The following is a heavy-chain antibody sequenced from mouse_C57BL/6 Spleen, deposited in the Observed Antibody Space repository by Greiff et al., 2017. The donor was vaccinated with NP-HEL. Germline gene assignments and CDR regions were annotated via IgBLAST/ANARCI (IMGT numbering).Heavy chain of an antibody. V-gene: IGHV1-4*01. CDR3: ARSANCDYFDY. CDR1: GYTFTSYT. J-gene: IGHJ2*01. D-gene: IGHD4-1*01. Sequence: VQLQQSGAELARPGASVKMSCKASGYTFTSYTMHWVKQRPGQGLEWIGYINPSSGYTKYNQKFKDKATLTADKSSSTAYMQLSSLTSEDSAVYYCARSANCDYFDYWGQGTTLTVSS. CDR2: INPSSGYT.